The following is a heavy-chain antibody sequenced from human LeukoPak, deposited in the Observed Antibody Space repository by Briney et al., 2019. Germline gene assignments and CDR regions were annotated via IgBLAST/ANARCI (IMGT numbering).Heavy chain of an antibody. CDR3: GARRAFDI. J-gene: IGHJ3*02. D-gene: IGHD6-6*01. CDR2: IYHSGST. V-gene: IGHV4-38-2*02. CDR1: GYSISSGYY. Sequence: SETLSLTCTVSGYSISSGYYWGWIRQPPGKGLEWIGSIYHSGSTYYNPSLKSRVTISVDRSKNQFSLKLSSVSAADTAVYYCGARRAFDIWGQGTMVTVSS.